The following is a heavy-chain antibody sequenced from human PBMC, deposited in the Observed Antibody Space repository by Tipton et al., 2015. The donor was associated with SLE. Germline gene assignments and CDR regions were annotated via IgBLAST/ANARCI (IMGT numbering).Heavy chain of an antibody. Sequence: LRLSCSVSGASISDYYWSWMRQAPGKGLEWIGYIHFSGSTDYNSYLKSRVAISLDASKNQFSLKLSSLTAADTAVYFCAAFYDIVTGFAYWGQGALVTVS. J-gene: IGHJ4*02. V-gene: IGHV4-59*03. CDR2: IHFSGST. D-gene: IGHD3-9*01. CDR1: GASISDYY. CDR3: AAFYDIVTGFAY.